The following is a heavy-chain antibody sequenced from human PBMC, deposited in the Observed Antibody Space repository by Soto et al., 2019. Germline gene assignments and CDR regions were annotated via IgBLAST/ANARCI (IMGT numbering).Heavy chain of an antibody. Sequence: QVQLVESGGGVVQPGRSLRLSCAASGFSFSNYGMHWVRQAPGKGLEWVAVISYDGSNKYYAGSVKVRLTISSDNCKNTLYLQMSTLITNDRAVYYCAKESSSGYYYVFDYWGQGILVTVSS. CDR3: AKESSSGYYYVFDY. D-gene: IGHD3-22*01. CDR1: GFSFSNYG. V-gene: IGHV3-30*18. J-gene: IGHJ4*02. CDR2: ISYDGSNK.